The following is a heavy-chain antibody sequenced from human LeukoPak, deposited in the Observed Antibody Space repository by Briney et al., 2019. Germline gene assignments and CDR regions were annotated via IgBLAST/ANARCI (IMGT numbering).Heavy chain of an antibody. CDR2: IYYSGST. Sequence: SETLSLTCTVSGGSISSYYWSWIRQPPGKRLEWIGYIYYSGSTNYNPSLKSRVTISVDTSKNQFSLKLSSVTAADTAVYYCARTAVAVWFDPWGQGTLVTVSS. CDR3: ARTAVAVWFDP. J-gene: IGHJ5*02. V-gene: IGHV4-59*08. D-gene: IGHD6-19*01. CDR1: GGSISSYY.